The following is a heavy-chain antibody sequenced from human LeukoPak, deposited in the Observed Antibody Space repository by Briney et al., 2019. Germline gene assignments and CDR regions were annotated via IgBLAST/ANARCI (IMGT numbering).Heavy chain of an antibody. CDR3: ARLGYYYYMDV. V-gene: IGHV3-48*04. Sequence: GGSLRLSCAASGFTFSSYWMNWVRQAPGKGLEWVSYISSSGSTIYYADSVKGRFTISRDNAKNSLYLQMNSLRAEDTAVYYCARLGYYYYMDVWGKGTTVTISS. J-gene: IGHJ6*03. CDR1: GFTFSSYW. CDR2: ISSSGSTI.